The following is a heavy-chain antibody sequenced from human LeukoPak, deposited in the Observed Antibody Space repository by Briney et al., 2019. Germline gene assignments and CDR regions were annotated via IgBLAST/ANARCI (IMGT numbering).Heavy chain of an antibody. Sequence: GGSLRLSCAASGFTVSSNYMSWVRQAPGKGLEWVSYISSSGSTIYYADSVKGRFTISRDNAKNSLYLQMNSLRAEDTAVYYCAREPGGSGWFDYWGQGTLVTVSS. CDR2: ISSSGSTI. CDR3: AREPGGSGWFDY. J-gene: IGHJ4*02. D-gene: IGHD6-19*01. CDR1: GFTVSSNY. V-gene: IGHV3-11*01.